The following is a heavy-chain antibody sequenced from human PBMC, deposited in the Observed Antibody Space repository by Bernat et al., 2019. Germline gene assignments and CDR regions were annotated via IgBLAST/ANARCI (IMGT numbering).Heavy chain of an antibody. V-gene: IGHV3-33*01. Sequence: QVQLVESGGGVVQPGRSLRLSCAASGFTFSSYGMHWVRQAPGKGLEWVAVIWYDGSNKYYADSVKGRFTISRDNSKNTLYLQMNSLRAEDTAVYYCARDRYCSGGSGYSENYYYYGMDVWGQGTTVTVSS. CDR3: ARDRYCSGGSGYSENYYYYGMDV. CDR2: IWYDGSNK. D-gene: IGHD2-15*01. CDR1: GFTFSSYG. J-gene: IGHJ6*02.